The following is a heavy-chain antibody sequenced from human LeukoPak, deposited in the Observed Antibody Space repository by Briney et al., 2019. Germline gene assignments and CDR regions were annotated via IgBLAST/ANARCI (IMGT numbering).Heavy chain of an antibody. D-gene: IGHD3-10*01. V-gene: IGHV1-2*02. Sequence: ASVKVSCKASGYTFTGYYMHWVRQAPGQGLEWMGWINPNSGGTNYAQKFQGRVTMTRDTSISTAYMELSRLRSDDTAVYYCARHYYGSGSSGQNDYWGQGTLVTVSS. CDR2: INPNSGGT. CDR3: ARHYYGSGSSGQNDY. CDR1: GYTFTGYY. J-gene: IGHJ4*02.